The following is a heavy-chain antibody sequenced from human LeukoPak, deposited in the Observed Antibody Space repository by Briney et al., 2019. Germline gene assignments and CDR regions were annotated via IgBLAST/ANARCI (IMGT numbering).Heavy chain of an antibody. J-gene: IGHJ5*02. D-gene: IGHD2-2*01. CDR2: INPNSGGT. CDR3: ARERRKDIVVVPAATQYNWFDP. CDR1: GYTFTGYY. V-gene: IGHV1-2*02. Sequence: GASVTVSFKASGYTFTGYYMHWVRQAPGQGLEWMGWINPNSGGTNYAQKFQGRVTMTRDTSISTAYMELSRLRSDDTAVYYCARERRKDIVVVPAATQYNWFDPWGQGTLVTVSS.